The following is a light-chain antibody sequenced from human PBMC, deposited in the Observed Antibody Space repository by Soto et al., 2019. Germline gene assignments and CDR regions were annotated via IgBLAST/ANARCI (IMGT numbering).Light chain of an antibody. Sequence: SYELTQPLSVSVALGQTARITCGGNNIGSKNVHWYQQKPGRAPVLVIYRDSNRPSGIPERFSGSNSGNTATLTISRAQAGDEADYYCQMWDSSNVVFGGRTKLTVL. V-gene: IGLV3-9*01. CDR1: NIGSKN. J-gene: IGLJ2*01. CDR3: QMWDSSNVV. CDR2: RDS.